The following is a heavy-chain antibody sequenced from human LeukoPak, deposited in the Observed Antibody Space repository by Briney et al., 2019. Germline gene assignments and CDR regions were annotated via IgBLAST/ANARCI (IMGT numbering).Heavy chain of an antibody. Sequence: QPGGSLRLSCAASGFTFSASAMHWVRQASGKGLEWVGRIRNKAKGYETAYAASVKGRFIISRDDSKNTAYLQMNSLKTEGTAVYYCTSLGYCTNGVCYFDYWGQGILVTVSS. CDR1: GFTFSASA. J-gene: IGHJ4*02. CDR2: IRNKAKGYET. CDR3: TSLGYCTNGVCYFDY. D-gene: IGHD2-8*01. V-gene: IGHV3-73*01.